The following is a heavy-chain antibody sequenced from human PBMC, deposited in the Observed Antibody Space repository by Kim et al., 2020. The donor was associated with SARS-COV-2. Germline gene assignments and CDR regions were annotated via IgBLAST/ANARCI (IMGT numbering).Heavy chain of an antibody. J-gene: IGHJ4*02. CDR1: GYTLTELS. D-gene: IGHD3-16*02. V-gene: IGHV1-24*01. Sequence: ASVKVSCKVSGYTLTELSMHWVRQAPGKGLEWMGGFDPEDGETIYAQKFQGRVTMTEDTSTDTAYMELSSLRSEDTAVYYCATGIYVWGSYRKHYYFDYWGQGTLVTVSS. CDR2: FDPEDGET. CDR3: ATGIYVWGSYRKHYYFDY.